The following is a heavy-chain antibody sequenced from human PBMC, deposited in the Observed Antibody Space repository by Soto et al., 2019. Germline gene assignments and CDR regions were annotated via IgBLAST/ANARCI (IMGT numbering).Heavy chain of an antibody. CDR3: ARDGSYYYDSSGFPFGLDV. Sequence: ASVKVSCKASGYTFTNYAMHWVRQAPGQRLEWMGWINAGNGNTKYSQKFQGRVTITRDTSASTAYMELSSLRSDDTAVYYCARDGSYYYDSSGFPFGLDVWGQGTTVTVSS. V-gene: IGHV1-3*01. D-gene: IGHD3-22*01. J-gene: IGHJ6*02. CDR2: INAGNGNT. CDR1: GYTFTNYA.